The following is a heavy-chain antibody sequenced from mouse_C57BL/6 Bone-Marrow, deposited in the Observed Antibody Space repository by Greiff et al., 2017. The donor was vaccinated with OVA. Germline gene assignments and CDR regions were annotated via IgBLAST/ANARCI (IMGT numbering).Heavy chain of an antibody. CDR1: GFTFSSYG. CDR2: ISSGGSYT. CDR3: ARHGYAWFAY. V-gene: IGHV5-6*01. D-gene: IGHD1-2*01. J-gene: IGHJ3*01. Sequence: EVKLVESGGDLVKPGGSLKLSCAASGFTFSSYGMSWVRQTPDKRLEWVATISSGGSYTYYPGSVKGRFTISRDNAKNTLYLQMSSLKSEDTAMYYCARHGYAWFAYWGQGTLVTVSA.